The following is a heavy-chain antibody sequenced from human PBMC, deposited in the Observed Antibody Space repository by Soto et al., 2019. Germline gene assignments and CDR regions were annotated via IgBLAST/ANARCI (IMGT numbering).Heavy chain of an antibody. Sequence: EVQLVESGGGLVKSGGSLRVSCAASGFTFSSAWMTWVRQAPGKGLEWVGRIKSKVDGETTDYAAPVNGRLTISRDDSESTLYLQMNSLKSEDTAVYYCAADVPSQGRGEFDYWGQGILVTVSS. J-gene: IGHJ4*02. V-gene: IGHV3-15*07. CDR2: IKSKVDGETT. CDR1: GFTFSSAW. CDR3: AADVPSQGRGEFDY. D-gene: IGHD3-10*01.